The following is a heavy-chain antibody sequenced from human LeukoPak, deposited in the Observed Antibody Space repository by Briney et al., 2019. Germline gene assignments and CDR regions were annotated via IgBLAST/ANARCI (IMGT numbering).Heavy chain of an antibody. CDR1: GGSISSYY. D-gene: IGHD2-2*01. CDR3: ARVGWGYCSSTSCYSLTGYFDY. CDR2: IYTSGST. V-gene: IGHV4-4*07. J-gene: IGHJ4*02. Sequence: SETLSLTCTVSGGSISSYYWSWIRQPAGKGLEWIGRIYTSGSTNYNPSLKSRVTMSVDTSKNQFSLKLGSVTAADTAVYYCARVGWGYCSSTSCYSLTGYFDYWGQGNLVTVSS.